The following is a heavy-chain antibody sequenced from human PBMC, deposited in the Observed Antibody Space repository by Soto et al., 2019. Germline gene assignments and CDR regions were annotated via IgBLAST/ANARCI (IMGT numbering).Heavy chain of an antibody. CDR2: INHSGST. CDR3: AQYYPGLAPNRENNWFDP. CDR1: GGAFSGYY. D-gene: IGHD3-10*01. J-gene: IGHJ5*02. V-gene: IGHV4-34*01. Sequence: QVQLQQWGAGLLKPSETLSLTCAVYGGAFSGYYWCWIRQPPGKGLEWIGEINHSGSTNYNPSLKSRVTIAVDTSKNQFSLKLSSVTAADTAVYYGAQYYPGLAPNRENNWFDPWGQGTLVTVSS.